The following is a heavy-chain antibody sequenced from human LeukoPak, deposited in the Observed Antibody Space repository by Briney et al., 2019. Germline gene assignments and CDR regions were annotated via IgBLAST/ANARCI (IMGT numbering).Heavy chain of an antibody. CDR3: ARDGYSYGTTMDV. Sequence: SETLSLTCTVSGGSISSYYWSWIRQPPGKGLEWIGYIYYSGSTNYNPSLKSRVTISVDTSKNQFSLKLSSVTAADTAVYYCARDGYSYGTTMDVWGKGTTVTVSS. V-gene: IGHV4-59*01. D-gene: IGHD5-18*01. CDR1: GGSISSYY. CDR2: IYYSGST. J-gene: IGHJ6*03.